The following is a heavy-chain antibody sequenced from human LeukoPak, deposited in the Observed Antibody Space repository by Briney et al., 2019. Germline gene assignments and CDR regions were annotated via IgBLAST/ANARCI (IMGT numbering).Heavy chain of an antibody. CDR3: ASSTVTTRGVGDFDL. D-gene: IGHD4-17*01. CDR1: GFSVSNNY. Sequence: PGGSLRLSCAASGFSVSNNYMSWVRQAPGKGLEWVAIIWYDGSNEYYADSVKGRFSISRDNSKSTLYLEMNSLRADDTAIYYCASSTVTTRGVGDFDLWGHGTWVTVSS. J-gene: IGHJ3*01. CDR2: IWYDGSNE. V-gene: IGHV3-33*08.